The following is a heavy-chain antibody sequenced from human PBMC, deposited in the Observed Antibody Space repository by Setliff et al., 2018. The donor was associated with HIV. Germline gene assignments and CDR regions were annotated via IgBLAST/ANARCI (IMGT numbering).Heavy chain of an antibody. Sequence: SETLSLTCTVSGYSISSGYYWGWIRQPPGKGLEWIGSIYHSGSTHYKSSLKSRVTISVDTSKNQFFLKLTSLSAADTAVYYCARDRIEVVVDGPHDVFDVWGRGTTVTVSS. CDR3: ARDRIEVVVDGPHDVFDV. D-gene: IGHD2-15*01. CDR1: GYSISSGYY. V-gene: IGHV4-38-2*02. J-gene: IGHJ3*01. CDR2: IYHSGST.